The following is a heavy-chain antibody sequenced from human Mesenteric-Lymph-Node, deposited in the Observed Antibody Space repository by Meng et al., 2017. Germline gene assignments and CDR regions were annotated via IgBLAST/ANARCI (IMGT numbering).Heavy chain of an antibody. D-gene: IGHD6-6*01. J-gene: IGHJ4*02. Sequence: SVKVSCKASGGTFSSYTISWVRQAPGQGLEWMGRIIPILGIANYAQKFQGRVTITADKSTSTAYMELSSLRSEDTAVYYCARGPYSSSGKFDYWGQGTLVTVSS. CDR2: IIPILGIA. V-gene: IGHV1-69*02. CDR1: GGTFSSYT. CDR3: ARGPYSSSGKFDY.